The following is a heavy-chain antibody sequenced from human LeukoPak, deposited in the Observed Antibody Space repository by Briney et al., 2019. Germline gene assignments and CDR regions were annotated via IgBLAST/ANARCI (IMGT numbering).Heavy chain of an antibody. CDR1: GFTFRSYL. CDR2: IRSSGDIT. CDR3: AKGNWRYFDY. D-gene: IGHD1-1*01. V-gene: IGHV3-23*01. J-gene: IGHJ4*02. Sequence: GGSLRLSCAASGFTFRSYLMSWVRQAPGKGLEWVSSIRSSGDITYYADSVKGRFTISRDNSKNTLYLQMNSLGADDTAVYYCAKGNWRYFDYWGQGTLVTVSS.